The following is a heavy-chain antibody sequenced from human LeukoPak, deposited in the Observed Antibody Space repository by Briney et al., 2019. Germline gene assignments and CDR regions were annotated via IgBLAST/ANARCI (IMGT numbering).Heavy chain of an antibody. J-gene: IGHJ5*02. CDR1: GGSISSYY. CDR3: ARVSNWGWFDP. CDR2: IYYSGGT. D-gene: IGHD7-27*01. Sequence: PSETLSLTCTVSGGSISSYYWSWIRQPPGKGLEWIGYIYYSGGTNYNPSLKSRVTISVDTSKNQFSLKLSSVTAADTAVYYCARVSNWGWFDPWGQGTLVTVSS. V-gene: IGHV4-59*01.